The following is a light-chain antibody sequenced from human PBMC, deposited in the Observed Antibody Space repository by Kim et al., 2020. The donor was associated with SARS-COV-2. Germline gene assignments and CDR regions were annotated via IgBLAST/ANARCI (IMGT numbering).Light chain of an antibody. J-gene: IGKJ3*01. CDR2: GAS. CDR1: QSLDISY. Sequence: PGGGATLSCSSSQSLDISYLAWYQQKPGQTPRLLIYGASSRATDIPDRFSGSGSGTDFTLTISRLEPEDFAVYFCQQYGGSPPFTFGPGTKVDIK. CDR3: QQYGGSPPFT. V-gene: IGKV3-20*01.